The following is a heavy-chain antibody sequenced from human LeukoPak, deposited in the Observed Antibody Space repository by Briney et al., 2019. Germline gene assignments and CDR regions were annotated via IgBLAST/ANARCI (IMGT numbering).Heavy chain of an antibody. CDR1: GFTFSSYA. V-gene: IGHV3-23*01. J-gene: IGHJ4*02. CDR3: ALPRHAVSPAGTRYYFDY. Sequence: TGGSLRLSCAASGFTFSSYAMSWVRQAPGKGLEWVSAISGSGGSTYYADSVKGRFTISRDNSKNTLYLQMNSLRAEDTAVYYCALPRHAVSPAGTRYYFDYWGQGTLVTVSS. CDR2: ISGSGGST. D-gene: IGHD6-13*01.